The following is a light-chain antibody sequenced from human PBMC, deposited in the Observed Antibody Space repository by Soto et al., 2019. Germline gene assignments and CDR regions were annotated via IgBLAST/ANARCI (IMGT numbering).Light chain of an antibody. J-gene: IGKJ5*01. Sequence: EIVLTQSPATLSLSPGEIATLSCRASPSVTNFLAWYQQKPCQAPRLLIYGAFNRATGIPARFSGSRSGTAFSHTISSLAPEDSAIYYYQQRNSWSPATFGPGTRLEIK. V-gene: IGKV3-11*01. CDR1: PSVTNF. CDR2: GAF. CDR3: QQRNSWSPAT.